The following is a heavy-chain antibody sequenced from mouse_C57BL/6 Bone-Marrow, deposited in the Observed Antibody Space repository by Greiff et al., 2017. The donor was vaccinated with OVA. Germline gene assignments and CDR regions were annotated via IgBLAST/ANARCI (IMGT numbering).Heavy chain of an antibody. D-gene: IGHD1-1*01. CDR3: ASYGSSWDFDY. V-gene: IGHV5-4*02. J-gene: IGHJ2*01. CDR1: GFTFSDYY. CDR2: ISDGGSYT. Sequence: EVQVVESGGGLVKPGGSLKLSCAASGFTFSDYYMYWVRQTPEKRLEWVATISDGGSYTYYPDSVKGRFTISRDNAKNNLYLQMSSLKSEDTAMYYCASYGSSWDFDYWGQGTTLTVSS.